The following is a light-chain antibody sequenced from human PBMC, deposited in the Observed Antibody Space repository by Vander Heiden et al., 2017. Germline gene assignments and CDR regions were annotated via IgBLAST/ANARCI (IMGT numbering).Light chain of an antibody. CDR2: DAS. V-gene: IGKV3-11*01. CDR1: QIISGD. CDR3: QQRNSWPRT. J-gene: IGKJ2*01. Sequence: LTHSPATLSLSPGDRATLSCRASQIISGDVAWYQQKPGQAPRLLIYDASNRATGTPARFSGSGSATDIPLTSSNLAPEDFTVYYCQQRNSWPRTFGQGTKVEI.